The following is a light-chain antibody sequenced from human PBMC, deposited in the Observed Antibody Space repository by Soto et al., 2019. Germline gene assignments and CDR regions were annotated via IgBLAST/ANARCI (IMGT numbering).Light chain of an antibody. Sequence: QSALTQPRSVSGSPGQSVTISCTGTSSDVGGYNYVSWYQQHPGKAPKLMIYDVIKRPSGVPDRFSGSKSGNTASLTISGLQAEDEADYYCCSYAGSYVVGTGTKLTVL. CDR3: CSYAGSYV. J-gene: IGLJ1*01. CDR1: SSDVGGYNY. CDR2: DVI. V-gene: IGLV2-11*01.